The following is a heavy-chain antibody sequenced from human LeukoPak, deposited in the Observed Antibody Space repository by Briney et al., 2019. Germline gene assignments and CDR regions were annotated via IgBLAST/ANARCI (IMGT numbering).Heavy chain of an antibody. Sequence: ASVKVSCKASGYTFTSYDINWVRQATGQGLEWMGWMNPNSGNTGYAQKFQGRVTMTRNTSISTAYMELSSLRSEDTAVYYCARAGPPWDSNWFDPWGQGTLLTVSS. CDR1: GYTFTSYD. J-gene: IGHJ5*02. V-gene: IGHV1-8*01. CDR3: ARAGPPWDSNWFDP. CDR2: MNPNSGNT. D-gene: IGHD1-26*01.